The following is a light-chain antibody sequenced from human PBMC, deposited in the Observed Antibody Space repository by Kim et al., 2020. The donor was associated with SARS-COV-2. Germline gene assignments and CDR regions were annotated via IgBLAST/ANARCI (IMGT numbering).Light chain of an antibody. CDR3: NSRDRSGHHQV. Sequence: SSELTQDPAVSVALGQTVRITCQGDSLRTNYANWYQQKPGQAPVLVMFGRNNRPSGTTDRFSGSSSGNTASLIITGAQAEDEADYYCNSRDRSGHHQVFGTGTKVTVL. CDR2: GRN. J-gene: IGLJ1*01. V-gene: IGLV3-19*01. CDR1: SLRTNY.